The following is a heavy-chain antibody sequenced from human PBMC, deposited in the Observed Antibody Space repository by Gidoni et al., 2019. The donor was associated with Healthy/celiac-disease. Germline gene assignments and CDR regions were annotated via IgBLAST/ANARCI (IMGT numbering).Heavy chain of an antibody. Sequence: EVQLLESGGGLVQPGGSLRLSCAASGFTFSSYAMSWVRQAPGKGLEWVSAISGSGGSTYFADSVKGRFTISRDNSKNSLYLQMNSLRAEDTAVYYCAKDQGLWFGELLYGETYPWFDYWGQGTLVTVSS. V-gene: IGHV3-23*01. CDR3: AKDQGLWFGELLYGETYPWFDY. CDR1: GFTFSSYA. J-gene: IGHJ4*02. CDR2: ISGSGGST. D-gene: IGHD3-10*01.